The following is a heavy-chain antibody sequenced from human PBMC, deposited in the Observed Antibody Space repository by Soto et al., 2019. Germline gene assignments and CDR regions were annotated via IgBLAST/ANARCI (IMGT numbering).Heavy chain of an antibody. Sequence: SETLSLTCTVSGGSISSGGYYWCWIRQHPGKGLEWIGYIYYSGSTYYNPSLKSRVTISVDTSKNQFSLKLSSVTAADTAVYYCASRYGGSLDYWGQGNLVTVSS. CDR2: IYYSGST. J-gene: IGHJ4*02. CDR3: ASRYGGSLDY. CDR1: GGSISSGGYY. V-gene: IGHV4-31*03. D-gene: IGHD2-15*01.